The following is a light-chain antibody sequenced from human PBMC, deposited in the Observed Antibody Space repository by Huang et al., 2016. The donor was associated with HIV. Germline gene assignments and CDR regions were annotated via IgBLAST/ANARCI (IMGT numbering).Light chain of an antibody. CDR1: QSLLHSDGNNY. CDR3: MQGLRTPRT. J-gene: IGKJ2*01. Sequence: DVVMTQSPLSLPVTPGEPASISCRSRQSLLHSDGNNYFDWYLQKPGPSPQLLIYLGANRASGVPERFSGSGSGTDFTLKISRVEAEDVGVYYCMQGLRTPRTFGQGTRLEIK. V-gene: IGKV2-28*01. CDR2: LGA.